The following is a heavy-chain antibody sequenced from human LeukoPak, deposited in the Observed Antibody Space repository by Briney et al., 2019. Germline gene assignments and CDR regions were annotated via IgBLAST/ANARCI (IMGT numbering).Heavy chain of an antibody. D-gene: IGHD4-11*01. J-gene: IGHJ6*03. V-gene: IGHV4-4*07. Sequence: SETLSLTCTVSGGSISSYYWSWIRQPAGKGLEWIGRIYTSGSTNYNPSLKSRVTMSVDTSKNQFSLKLSSVTAADTAVYFCARGRVSSSTWYSTYYYFFYMDFWGKGTTVTVSS. CDR3: ARGRVSSSTWYSTYYYFFYMDF. CDR2: IYTSGST. CDR1: GGSISSYY.